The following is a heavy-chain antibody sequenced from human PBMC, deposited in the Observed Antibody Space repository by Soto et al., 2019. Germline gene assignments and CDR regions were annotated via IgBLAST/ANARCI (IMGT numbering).Heavy chain of an antibody. V-gene: IGHV3-23*01. J-gene: IGHJ4*02. CDR3: AKGGRRGYSGYDPDYFDY. Sequence: EVQLLESGGGLVQPGGSLRLSCAASGFTFSSYAMSWVRQAPGKGLEWVSAISGSGGSTYYADSVKGRFTISSDNSKNTLDLQMNRLRAEDTAVYYCAKGGRRGYSGYDPDYFDYWGQGTLVTVSS. CDR1: GFTFSSYA. CDR2: ISGSGGST. D-gene: IGHD5-12*01.